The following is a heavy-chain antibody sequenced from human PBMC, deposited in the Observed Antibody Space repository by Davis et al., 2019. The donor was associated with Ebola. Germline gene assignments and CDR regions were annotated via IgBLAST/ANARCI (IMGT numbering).Heavy chain of an antibody. V-gene: IGHV3-74*03. Sequence: HTGGSLRLSCAASGFTLSNYWMYWVRHVPGKVRMWVSRIDSEGSNRTYADSVKGRFTISRDNAKKTLYLQMNSLTADDTAVYYCVRDPGVLRVLEWSAYYNMDIWGQGTTVTVSS. J-gene: IGHJ6*02. CDR3: VRDPGVLRVLEWSAYYNMDI. D-gene: IGHD3-3*01. CDR1: GFTLSNYW. CDR2: IDSEGSNR.